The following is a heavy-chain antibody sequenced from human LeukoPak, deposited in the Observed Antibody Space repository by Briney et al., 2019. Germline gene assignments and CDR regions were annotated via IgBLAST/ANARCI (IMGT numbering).Heavy chain of an antibody. D-gene: IGHD3-10*01. Sequence: GGSLRLSCTASGFTFSSHWMHWVRQAPGKGRVWVSRINSDGSTTNYADSVKGRFTISRDNAKNTLYLQMNSLRAEDTAIYYCARSGGKAYYMDVWGKGTTVTVAS. CDR1: GFTFSSHW. CDR2: INSDGSTT. J-gene: IGHJ6*03. V-gene: IGHV3-74*01. CDR3: ARSGGKAYYMDV.